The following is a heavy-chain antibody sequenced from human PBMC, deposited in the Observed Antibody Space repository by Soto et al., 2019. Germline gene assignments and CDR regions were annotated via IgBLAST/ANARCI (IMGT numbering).Heavy chain of an antibody. CDR2: IYHRGTS. D-gene: IGHD2-15*01. J-gene: IGHJ5*02. CDR3: ARTLDYGGSAGTNWFDP. V-gene: IGHV4-30-2*01. CDR1: GDSISSGAYS. Sequence: QLQLQESGSGLVKPSETLSLTCTVSGDSISSGAYSWSWIRLPPGKPLEWIGYIYHRGTSHYNPSLKSRVTMSVDRSRNQFSLNLRSVTAADTAVYYCARTLDYGGSAGTNWFDPWGQGTLVTVSS.